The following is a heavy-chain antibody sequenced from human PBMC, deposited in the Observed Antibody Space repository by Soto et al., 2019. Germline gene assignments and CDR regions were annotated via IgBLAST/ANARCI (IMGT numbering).Heavy chain of an antibody. J-gene: IGHJ5*02. Sequence: SETLSLTCTVSGGSISSYYWSWIRQHPGKGLEWIGYIYYSGSTYYNPSLKSRVTISVDTSKNQFSLKLSSVTAADTAVYYCARDRASDSSSSPNWFDPWGQGTLVTVSS. D-gene: IGHD6-6*01. CDR1: GGSISSYY. V-gene: IGHV4-59*06. CDR2: IYYSGST. CDR3: ARDRASDSSSSPNWFDP.